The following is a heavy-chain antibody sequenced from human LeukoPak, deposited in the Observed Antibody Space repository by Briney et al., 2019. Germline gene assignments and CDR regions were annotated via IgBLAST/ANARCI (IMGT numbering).Heavy chain of an antibody. J-gene: IGHJ4*02. V-gene: IGHV3-30*14. CDR1: GFTFSSYA. Sequence: PGGSLRLSCAASGFTFSSYAMHWVRQAPGKGLEWVAVISYDGSNKYYADSVKGRFTISRENAKNSLYLEMNSLRAGDTAVYYCARVGVGRWFGGFDYWGQGTLVTVSS. D-gene: IGHD3-10*01. CDR3: ARVGVGRWFGGFDY. CDR2: ISYDGSNK.